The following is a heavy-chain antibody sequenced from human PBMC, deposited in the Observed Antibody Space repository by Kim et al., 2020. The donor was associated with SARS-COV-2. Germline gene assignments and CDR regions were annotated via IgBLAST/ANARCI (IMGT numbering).Heavy chain of an antibody. Sequence: GGSLRLSCAASGFTFSNYAMSWVRQAPGKGLEWVSAISGSDGSTYYADSVKGRFTISRDNSKNTLYLQMNSLRAEDTAIYYCAKGYCSGGSCSPDYWGQGTLVTVYS. CDR2: ISGSDGST. J-gene: IGHJ4*02. V-gene: IGHV3-23*01. CDR1: GFTFSNYA. D-gene: IGHD2-15*01. CDR3: AKGYCSGGSCSPDY.